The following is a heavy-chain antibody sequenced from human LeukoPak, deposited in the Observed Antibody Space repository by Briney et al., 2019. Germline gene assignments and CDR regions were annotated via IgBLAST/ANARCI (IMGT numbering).Heavy chain of an antibody. V-gene: IGHV3-23*01. J-gene: IGHJ5*02. CDR1: GFTFSSYA. CDR3: AKDHRGYYGSGSYFWFDP. CDR2: ISRSGGTT. Sequence: GGSLRLSCAASGFTFSSYAMNWVRQAPGKGLEWVSTISRSGGTTYYADSVKGRFAISRDNSKNTLYLQMNSLRAEDTAVYYCAKDHRGYYGSGSYFWFDPWGQGTLVTVSS. D-gene: IGHD3-10*01.